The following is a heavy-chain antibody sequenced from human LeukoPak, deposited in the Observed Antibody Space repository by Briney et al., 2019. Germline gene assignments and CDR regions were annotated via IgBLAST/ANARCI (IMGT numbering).Heavy chain of an antibody. V-gene: IGHV4-31*03. Sequence: PSETLSLTCTVSGGSIDSGGYYWSWIRQHPGKGLEWIGYIYYRGGTHYNPSLRSRVTISVDTTKNQFSLKLSSVTAADTAVYYCARRLTYYYGSGKGFDPWGQGTLVTVSS. CDR2: IYYRGGT. J-gene: IGHJ5*02. CDR3: ARRLTYYYGSGKGFDP. D-gene: IGHD3-10*01. CDR1: GGSIDSGGYY.